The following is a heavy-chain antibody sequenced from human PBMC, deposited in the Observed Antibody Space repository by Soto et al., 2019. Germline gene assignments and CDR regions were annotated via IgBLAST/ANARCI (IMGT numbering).Heavy chain of an antibody. CDR1: GVTCSSYA. CDR2: ISGSGDST. D-gene: IGHD4-17*01. CDR3: ARHYGDYRGNFDY. V-gene: IGHV3-23*01. Sequence: AVGSLRHSCAASGVTCSSYAMNLVRQAPGKGLEWVSVISGSGDSTYYADSVKGRFTISRHNSKNTLYLQMNSLRAEDTAVYYCARHYGDYRGNFDYWGQGTLVTVSS. J-gene: IGHJ4*02.